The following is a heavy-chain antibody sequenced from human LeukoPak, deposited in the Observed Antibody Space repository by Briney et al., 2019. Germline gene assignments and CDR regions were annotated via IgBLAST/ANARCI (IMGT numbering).Heavy chain of an antibody. CDR1: GFTFSSYA. D-gene: IGHD3-22*01. CDR3: AKSQEDDSSGYYYSNFDY. J-gene: IGHJ4*02. CDR2: NSGSGDAT. V-gene: IGHV3-23*01. Sequence: GGSLRLSCVASGFTFSSYAMSWVRQAPGKGLEWVSANSGSGDATYYADSVKGRFIISRDKSKNSLYLQMNSLRVEDTALYYCAKSQEDDSSGYYYSNFDYWGQGTLVTVSS.